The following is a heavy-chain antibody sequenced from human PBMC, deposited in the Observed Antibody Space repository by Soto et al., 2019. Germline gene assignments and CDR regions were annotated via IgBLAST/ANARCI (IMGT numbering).Heavy chain of an antibody. V-gene: IGHV3-23*01. CDR1: GFTFSSYA. D-gene: IGHD7-27*01. CDR3: ASPWGSEAFDI. J-gene: IGHJ3*02. Sequence: GESLKISCAASGFTFSSYAMSWVRQAPGKGLEWVSAISGSGGSTYYADSVKGRFTISRDNSKNTLYLQMNSLRAEDTTVYYCASPWGSEAFDIWGQGTMVTVSS. CDR2: ISGSGGST.